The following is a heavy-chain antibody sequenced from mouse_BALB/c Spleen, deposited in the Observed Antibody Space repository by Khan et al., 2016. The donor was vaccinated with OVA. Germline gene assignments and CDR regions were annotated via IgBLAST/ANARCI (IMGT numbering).Heavy chain of an antibody. Sequence: VQLKQSGTVLARPGASVKMSCKASGSTFTSYWIHWVIQRPGQGLEWIGAIYPGNSDTSYNQRFKGKAKLTAVTSTSTAYMELSSLTNEDSAVYYCTYDGYFVGWFAYWGQGTLVTVSA. J-gene: IGHJ3*01. CDR3: TYDGYFVGWFAY. CDR2: IYPGNSDT. CDR1: GSTFTSYW. D-gene: IGHD2-3*01. V-gene: IGHV1-5*01.